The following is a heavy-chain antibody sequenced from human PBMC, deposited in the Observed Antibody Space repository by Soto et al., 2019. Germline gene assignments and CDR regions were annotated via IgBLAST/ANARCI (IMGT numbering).Heavy chain of an antibody. CDR2: YTGSP. J-gene: IGHJ4*02. V-gene: IGHV4-59*01. D-gene: IGHD2-21*02. CDR1: GGSISNYY. Sequence: PSETLSLTCIVSGGSISNYYWNWIRQPPGKGLEWIGYYTGSPKYNPSLKSRVTISVDTSKNQFSLKLTSVTAVDTAVYYCATGDVYFDYWGQGTLITVSS. CDR3: ATGDVYFDY.